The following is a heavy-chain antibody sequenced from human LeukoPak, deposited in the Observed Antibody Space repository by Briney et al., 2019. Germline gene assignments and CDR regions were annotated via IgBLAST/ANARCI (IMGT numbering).Heavy chain of an antibody. CDR2: INPSGGST. D-gene: IGHD2-2*01. Sequence: ASVKVSCKASGYTFTSYYMHWVRQAPGQGLEGMGIINPSGGSTSYAQKFQGGGTMTRGTATSTVYMELSSLRSEDTAVYYCATNIVVVPAAKSRYYYGMDVWGQGTTVTVSS. V-gene: IGHV1-46*01. CDR1: GYTFTSYY. CDR3: ATNIVVVPAAKSRYYYGMDV. J-gene: IGHJ6*02.